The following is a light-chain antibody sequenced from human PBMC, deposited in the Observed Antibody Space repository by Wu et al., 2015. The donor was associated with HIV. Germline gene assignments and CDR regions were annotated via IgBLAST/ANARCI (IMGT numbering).Light chain of an antibody. CDR2: GAS. V-gene: IGKV3-15*01. Sequence: EILMTQSPATLSVSPGERATLSCRASQSVSSNLAWYQRKPGQAPRLLIYGASTRATGIPARFSGSGSGTEFTPTISSLQSEDFAVYYCQQYSNWPPIFTFGPGTKVDIK. J-gene: IGKJ3*01. CDR1: QSVSSN. CDR3: QQYSNWPPIFT.